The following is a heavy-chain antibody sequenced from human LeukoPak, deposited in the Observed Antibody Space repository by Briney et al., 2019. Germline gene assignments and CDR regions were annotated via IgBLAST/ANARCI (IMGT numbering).Heavy chain of an antibody. CDR1: GFTFSSYA. CDR3: ARDGFFGRCSGGSCYTYFDY. D-gene: IGHD2-15*01. J-gene: IGHJ4*02. V-gene: IGHV3-30-3*01. CDR2: ISYDGSNK. Sequence: GGSLRLSCAASGFTFSSYAMHWVRQAPGKGLEWVAVISYDGSNKYYADSVKGRFTISRDNSKNTLYLQMNSLRAEDTAVYYCARDGFFGRCSGGSCYTYFDYWGQGTLVTVSS.